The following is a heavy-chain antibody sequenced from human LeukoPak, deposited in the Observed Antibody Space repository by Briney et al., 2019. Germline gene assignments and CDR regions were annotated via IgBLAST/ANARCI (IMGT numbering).Heavy chain of an antibody. J-gene: IGHJ4*02. Sequence: ASVKVSCKASGYTFTGYYMHWVRQAPGQGLEWMGWINPNSGGTNYAQKFQGRVTMTRDTAISTAYMELSRLRSDDTAVYYCARGRGYCSGGSCYSVFDYWGQGTLVTVSS. CDR3: ARGRGYCSGGSCYSVFDY. D-gene: IGHD2-15*01. CDR2: INPNSGGT. V-gene: IGHV1-2*02. CDR1: GYTFTGYY.